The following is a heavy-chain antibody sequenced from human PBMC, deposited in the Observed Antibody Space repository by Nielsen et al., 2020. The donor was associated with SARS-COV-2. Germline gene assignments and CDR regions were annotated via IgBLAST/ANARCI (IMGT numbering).Heavy chain of an antibody. V-gene: IGHV3-30*18. CDR3: AKDFHGSVADFFGN. D-gene: IGHD2-2*03. J-gene: IGHJ4*02. Sequence: GGSLRLSCAASGFTFANYGIHWVRQVAGRGLEWVAIVSRDGSDTFYVDSVKGRFTISRDNSKNTLHLQMNSLRAEDTALYFCAKDFHGSVADFFGNWGQGTLVTVSS. CDR1: GFTFANYG. CDR2: VSRDGSDT.